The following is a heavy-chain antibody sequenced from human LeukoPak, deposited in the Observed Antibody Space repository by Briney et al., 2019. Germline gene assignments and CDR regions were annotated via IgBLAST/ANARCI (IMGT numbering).Heavy chain of an antibody. Sequence: PGRSLRLSCAASGFTYRHYGMHWVRQAPGKGLEWVAVIWSDATEKYYGDAVKGRFTISRDNSRNTLYLQMNSLRVEDTAVYYCAKDAQRGFDYSNSLEYWGQGTLVTVSS. V-gene: IGHV3-33*06. CDR1: GFTYRHYG. J-gene: IGHJ4*02. CDR2: IWSDATEK. CDR3: AKDAQRGFDYSNSLEY. D-gene: IGHD4-11*01.